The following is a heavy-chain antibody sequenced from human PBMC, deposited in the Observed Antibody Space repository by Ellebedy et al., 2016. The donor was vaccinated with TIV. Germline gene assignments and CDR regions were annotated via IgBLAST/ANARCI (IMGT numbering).Heavy chain of an antibody. D-gene: IGHD2-15*01. Sequence: ASVKVSXKASGYTFTSYGISWVRQAPGQGLEWMGWISAYNGNTNYAQKLQGRVTMTTDTSTSTAYMELRSLRSDDTAVYYCARELPLYCSDGSCYDGLGIHFDYWGQGTLVTVSS. CDR3: ARELPLYCSDGSCYDGLGIHFDY. J-gene: IGHJ4*02. CDR2: ISAYNGNT. CDR1: GYTFTSYG. V-gene: IGHV1-18*01.